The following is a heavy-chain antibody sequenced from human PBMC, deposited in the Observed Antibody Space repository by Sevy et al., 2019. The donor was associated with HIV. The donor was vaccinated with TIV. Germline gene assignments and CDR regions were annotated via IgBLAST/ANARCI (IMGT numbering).Heavy chain of an antibody. D-gene: IGHD3-16*01. J-gene: IGHJ6*02. V-gene: IGHV7-4-1*02. CDR2: INTNTGNP. CDR1: GYTFTSYA. CDR3: ARVGLGAVDRFLPYYYYYGMDV. Sequence: ASAKVSCKASGYTFTSYAMNWVRQAPGQGLEWMGWINTNTGNPTYAQGFTGRFVFSLDTSVSTAYLQISSLKAEDTAVYYCARVGLGAVDRFLPYYYYYGMDVWGQGTTVTVSS.